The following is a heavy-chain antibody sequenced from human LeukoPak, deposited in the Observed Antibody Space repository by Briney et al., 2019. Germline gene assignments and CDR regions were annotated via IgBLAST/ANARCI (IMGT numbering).Heavy chain of an antibody. D-gene: IGHD4-17*01. Sequence: PGGSLRLSCAASGFTFSSYSMNWVRQAPGKGLEWVSSISSSSSYINYADSVKGRFTISRDNANNSLYLQMSSLRAEDTAVYYCARDTGDYNAFDIWGQGTMVTVSS. CDR1: GFTFSSYS. J-gene: IGHJ3*02. V-gene: IGHV3-21*01. CDR2: ISSSSSYI. CDR3: ARDTGDYNAFDI.